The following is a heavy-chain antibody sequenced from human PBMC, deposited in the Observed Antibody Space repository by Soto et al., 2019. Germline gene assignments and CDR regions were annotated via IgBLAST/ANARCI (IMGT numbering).Heavy chain of an antibody. D-gene: IGHD6-19*01. J-gene: IGHJ4*02. Sequence: EVQLVESGGGLVKPGGSLRLSCAASGFTFSSYSMNWVRQAPGKGLEWVSSISSSSSYIYYADSVKGRFTISRDNAKNSLYLQMNSLRAEDTAVYYCARFERIAVAGTDYWGQGTLVTVSS. CDR1: GFTFSSYS. V-gene: IGHV3-21*01. CDR3: ARFERIAVAGTDY. CDR2: ISSSSSYI.